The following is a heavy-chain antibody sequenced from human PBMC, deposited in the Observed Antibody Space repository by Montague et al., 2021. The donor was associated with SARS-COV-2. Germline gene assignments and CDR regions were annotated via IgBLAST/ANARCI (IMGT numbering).Heavy chain of an antibody. Sequence: SETLSLTCAVYGGSFSGYFWSWIRQTPGRGLGWIGEINHGGTADYNPSLKSRVTLSVDTSKAQFSLILTSVTAADTAVYYCARERGRGVDYFDPWGQGTLVTVSS. CDR1: GGSFSGYF. CDR3: ARERGRGVDYFDP. CDR2: INHGGTA. J-gene: IGHJ5*02. V-gene: IGHV4-34*01. D-gene: IGHD4-11*01.